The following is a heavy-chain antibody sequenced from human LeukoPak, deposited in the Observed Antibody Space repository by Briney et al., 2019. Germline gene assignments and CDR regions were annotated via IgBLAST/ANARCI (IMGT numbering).Heavy chain of an antibody. CDR1: GFIVSDND. CDR2: IYADGST. V-gene: IGHV3-66*04. D-gene: IGHD3-3*01. J-gene: IGHJ4*02. Sequence: GSLRLSCAASGFIVSDNDIKWVRQAPGKGLEWVSLIYADGSTHYTDSVKGRFSISRDNSQNTVYLQMDSLRGEDTAVYFCAKRSVPGRPGYWGQGTLVTVSS. CDR3: AKRSVPGRPGY.